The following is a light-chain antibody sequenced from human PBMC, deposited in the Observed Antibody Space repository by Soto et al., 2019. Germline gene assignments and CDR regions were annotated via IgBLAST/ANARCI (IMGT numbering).Light chain of an antibody. CDR1: SSDVGNYNL. CDR3: ISYTTSSTSYV. V-gene: IGLV2-14*02. Sequence: QSALTQPASVSGSPGQSITISCTVTSSDVGNYNLVSWYQQHPDKAPKLMIFEASYRPSGVSNRVSGSKSGNTASLTISGLQAEDEADYYCISYTTSSTSYVFGTGTKVTVL. J-gene: IGLJ1*01. CDR2: EAS.